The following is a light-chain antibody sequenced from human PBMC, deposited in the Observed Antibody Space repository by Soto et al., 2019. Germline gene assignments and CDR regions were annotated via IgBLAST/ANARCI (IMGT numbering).Light chain of an antibody. CDR1: QSISIW. J-gene: IGKJ1*01. CDR2: DAS. Sequence: DIQMTQSPSTLSASVGDRVTITCRARQSISIWLAWYQQKPGKAPKLLIYDASILESGVPSRFSSSGSGTEFTLTIISLQPDDFATYYCQQYNSYRTFGQGTKV. V-gene: IGKV1-5*01. CDR3: QQYNSYRT.